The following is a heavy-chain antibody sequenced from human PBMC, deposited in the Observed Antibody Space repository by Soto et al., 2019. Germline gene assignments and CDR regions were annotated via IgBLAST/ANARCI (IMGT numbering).Heavy chain of an antibody. J-gene: IGHJ4*02. Sequence: PSETLSLTSPMSGESLSRADYFWRWIRQPPGAVLQWMGYLPSSGRTSYTPSLESQLVPSLETSKTRSFLNLNSVTAADTAVFYCARASGDSSGYSFHLWGQGTQVTVSS. CDR2: LPSSGRT. CDR3: ARASGDSSGYSFHL. CDR1: GESLSRADYF. D-gene: IGHD3-22*01. V-gene: IGHV4-30-4*01.